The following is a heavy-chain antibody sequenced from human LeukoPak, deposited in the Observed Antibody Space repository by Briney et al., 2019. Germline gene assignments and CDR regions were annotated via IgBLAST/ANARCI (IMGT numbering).Heavy chain of an antibody. J-gene: IGHJ4*02. Sequence: GGSLRLSCAASGFTFSSYGMHWVRQAPGKGLEWVAFIRYDGSNKYYADSVEGRFTISRDNSKNTLYLQMNSLRAEDTAVYYCAKSRGLAVAGFDYWGQGTLVTVSS. V-gene: IGHV3-30*02. CDR2: IRYDGSNK. CDR1: GFTFSSYG. D-gene: IGHD6-19*01. CDR3: AKSRGLAVAGFDY.